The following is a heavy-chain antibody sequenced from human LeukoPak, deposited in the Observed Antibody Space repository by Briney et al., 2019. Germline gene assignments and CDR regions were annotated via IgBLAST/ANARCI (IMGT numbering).Heavy chain of an antibody. CDR3: ARVGGSSSIYWSFDL. CDR1: GGSFSSYY. CDR2: VHHSGST. V-gene: IGHV4-59*01. D-gene: IGHD6-13*01. J-gene: IGHJ2*01. Sequence: SETLSLTCTVSGGSFSSYYWSWIRQPPGKGLEWIGFVHHSGSTNYSPSLRSRVTISADTSKNQFSLKLSSVTAADTAVYYCARVGGSSSIYWSFDLWGRGSLVSVSS.